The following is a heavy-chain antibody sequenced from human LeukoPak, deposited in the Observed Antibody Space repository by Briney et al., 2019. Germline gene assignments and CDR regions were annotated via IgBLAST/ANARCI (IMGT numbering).Heavy chain of an antibody. D-gene: IGHD1-26*01. V-gene: IGHV1-69*01. Sequence: SSVKVSCKASGGTFSSYAISWVRQAPGQGLVWMGGIIPIFGTANYAQKFQGRVTITADESTSTAYMELSSLRSEDTAVYYCARVGLRELLGYFDYWGQGTLVTVSS. J-gene: IGHJ4*02. CDR1: GGTFSSYA. CDR2: IIPIFGTA. CDR3: ARVGLRELLGYFDY.